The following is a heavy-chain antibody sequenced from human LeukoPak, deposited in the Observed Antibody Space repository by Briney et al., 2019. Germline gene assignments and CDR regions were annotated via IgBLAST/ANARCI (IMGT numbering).Heavy chain of an antibody. CDR1: GNYW. CDR2: IASDGSST. J-gene: IGHJ4*02. D-gene: IGHD3-3*01. Sequence: GGSLRLSCAASGNYWMHWVRQAPGKGLVWVSRIASDGSSTTYADSVKGRFTISRDNSKNTLYLQMNSLRAEDTAVYYCANHASDFWSGYDYWGQGTLVTVSS. CDR3: ANHASDFWSGYDY. V-gene: IGHV3-74*01.